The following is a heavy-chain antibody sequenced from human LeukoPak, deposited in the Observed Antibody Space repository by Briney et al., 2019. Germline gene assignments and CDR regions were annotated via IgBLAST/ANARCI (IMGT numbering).Heavy chain of an antibody. D-gene: IGHD5-18*01. CDR2: ISTASSAL. CDR1: GFTFTTYW. J-gene: IGHJ4*02. V-gene: IGHV3-48*01. Sequence: PGGSLRLSCAASGFTFTTYWMTWVRQAPGKGLEWLSYISTASSALDYADSVKGRFTISRDNAKNSLYLQMNSLRAADTAVYYCAREARGYSYGARYDIDYWGQGTLVTVSS. CDR3: AREARGYSYGARYDIDY.